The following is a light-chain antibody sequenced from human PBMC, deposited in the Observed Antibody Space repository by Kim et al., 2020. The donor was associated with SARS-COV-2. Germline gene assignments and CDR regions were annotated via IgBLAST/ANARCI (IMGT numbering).Light chain of an antibody. CDR3: QAWDSSRGV. V-gene: IGLV3-1*01. CDR1: KLGDKY. CDR2: QDT. J-gene: IGLJ3*02. Sequence: VSPGQTASITCSGDKLGDKYACWYQQKPGQAPVLVIYQDTKRPSGIPERFSGSNSGNTATLTISGTQAMDEADYYCQAWDSSRGVFGGGTQLTVL.